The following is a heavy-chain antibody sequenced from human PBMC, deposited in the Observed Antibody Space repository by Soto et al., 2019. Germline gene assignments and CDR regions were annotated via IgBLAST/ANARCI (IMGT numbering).Heavy chain of an antibody. Sequence: EVQLVESGGGLAQPGRSLRISCAASGFTFDDYAMHWVRQAPGKGLEWVSGISWNSGSIGYAGSVKGRFTISRDNDKKSLYLQMNSLSAEDTALYYCAKDTIVTWGGSGYGMDVWGQGTTVTVSS. D-gene: IGHD3-16*02. CDR1: GFTFDDYA. J-gene: IGHJ6*02. CDR3: AKDTIVTWGGSGYGMDV. CDR2: ISWNSGSI. V-gene: IGHV3-9*01.